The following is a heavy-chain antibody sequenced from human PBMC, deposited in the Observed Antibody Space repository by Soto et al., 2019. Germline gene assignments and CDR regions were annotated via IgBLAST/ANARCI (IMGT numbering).Heavy chain of an antibody. V-gene: IGHV4-38-2*01. CDR3: ASSGNTYYYDSSGYSNWFDP. Sequence: SETLSLTCAVSGYSISSGYYWGWIRQPPGKGLEWIGSIYHSGSTYYNPSLKSRVTISVDTSKNQFSLKLSSVTAADTAVYYCASSGNTYYYDSSGYSNWFDPWGQGALVTVSS. D-gene: IGHD3-22*01. CDR1: GYSISSGYY. CDR2: IYHSGST. J-gene: IGHJ5*02.